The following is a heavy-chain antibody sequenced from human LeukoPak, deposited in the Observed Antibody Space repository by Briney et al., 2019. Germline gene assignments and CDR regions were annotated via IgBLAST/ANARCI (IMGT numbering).Heavy chain of an antibody. D-gene: IGHD3-16*02. Sequence: SETLSLTCTVSGGSISIYYWSWIRQPPGKGLEWIGYIYYSGSTNYNPSLKSRVTISVDTSKNQFSLKLSSVTAADTAVYYCASERLGELSLLDYWGQGTLVTVSS. CDR3: ASERLGELSLLDY. V-gene: IGHV4-59*01. CDR2: IYYSGST. CDR1: GGSISIYY. J-gene: IGHJ4*02.